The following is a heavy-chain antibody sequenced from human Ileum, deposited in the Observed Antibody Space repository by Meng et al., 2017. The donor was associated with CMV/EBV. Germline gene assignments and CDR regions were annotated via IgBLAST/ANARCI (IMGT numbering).Heavy chain of an antibody. D-gene: IGHD5-12*01. V-gene: IGHV1-3*04. J-gene: IGHJ4*02. CDR3: ARESGYGGAFDF. Sequence: SCKASGYTFTSHLMQWVRQAPGQRLEWMGRINTGNDYTTYSRNFQGRAAITRDTSANVVYMELSSLTSEDTAVYYCARESGYGGAFDFWGQGTLVTVSS. CDR2: INTGNDYT. CDR1: GYTFTSHL.